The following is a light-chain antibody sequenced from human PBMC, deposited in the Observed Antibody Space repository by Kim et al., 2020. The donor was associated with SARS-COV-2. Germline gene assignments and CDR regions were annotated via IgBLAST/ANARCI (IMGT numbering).Light chain of an antibody. Sequence: ALGQTVSITCKGDSLRNYYASWYQQKPGQAPVFVIYGENNRPSGIPDRFSGSFSGNTASLTTTGAQAEDEADYYCNCRDSSGNHLVFGGGTQLTVL. V-gene: IGLV3-19*01. CDR2: GEN. CDR3: NCRDSSGNHLV. CDR1: SLRNYY. J-gene: IGLJ2*01.